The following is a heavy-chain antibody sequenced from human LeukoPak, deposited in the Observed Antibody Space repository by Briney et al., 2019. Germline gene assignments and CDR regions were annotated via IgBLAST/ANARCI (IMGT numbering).Heavy chain of an antibody. D-gene: IGHD5-24*01. CDR3: AGGRDGYSPFDY. Sequence: PSETLSLTCAVYGGSFSGYYWSWIRQPPGKGLEWTGEINHSGSTNYNPSLKSRVTISVDTSKNQFSLKLSSVTAADTAVYYCAGGRDGYSPFDYWGQGTLVTVSS. CDR1: GGSFSGYY. CDR2: INHSGST. J-gene: IGHJ4*02. V-gene: IGHV4-34*01.